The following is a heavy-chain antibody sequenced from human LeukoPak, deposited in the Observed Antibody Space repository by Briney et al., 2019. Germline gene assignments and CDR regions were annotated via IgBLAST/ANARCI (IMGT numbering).Heavy chain of an antibody. J-gene: IGHJ4*02. D-gene: IGHD3-10*01. Sequence: PGGSLRLSCVGSGFIFSNYDMSWVRQAPGKGLECVAYISSSGSITHYADSAKGRFTISRDNAKNSLYLQLNSLRAEDTAVYYCTRDGVYGSGTYFFDDWGQGNLVTVSS. CDR2: ISSSGSIT. CDR3: TRDGVYGSGTYFFDD. V-gene: IGHV3-48*03. CDR1: GFIFSNYD.